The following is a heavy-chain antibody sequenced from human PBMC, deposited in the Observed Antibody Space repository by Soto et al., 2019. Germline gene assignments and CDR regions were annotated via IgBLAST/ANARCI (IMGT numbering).Heavy chain of an antibody. D-gene: IGHD6-13*01. Sequence: EVQLVESGGGLVKPGGSLRLSCAASGFTFSSYSMNWVRQAPGKGLEWVSSISSSSSYIYYADSVKGRFTISRDNAKNSLYLQMNSLRAEDTAVYYCARVKGSSSWYMRYYFDYWGQGTLVTVSS. J-gene: IGHJ4*02. V-gene: IGHV3-21*01. CDR2: ISSSSSYI. CDR1: GFTFSSYS. CDR3: ARVKGSSSWYMRYYFDY.